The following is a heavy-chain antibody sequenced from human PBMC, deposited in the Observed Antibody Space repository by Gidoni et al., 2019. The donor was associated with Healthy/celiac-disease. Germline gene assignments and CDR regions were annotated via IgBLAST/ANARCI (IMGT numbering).Heavy chain of an antibody. J-gene: IGHJ6*02. CDR3: ARDLGRITIFGVVTSGMDV. D-gene: IGHD3-3*01. CDR1: GFTFSRYS. Sequence: EVQLVESGGGLVKPGGSLRLSCAASGFTFSRYSMNWVRQAPGKGLEWVSSISSSSSYIYYADSVKGRFTISRDNAKNSLYLQMNSLRAEDTAVYYCARDLGRITIFGVVTSGMDVWGQGTTVTVSS. V-gene: IGHV3-21*01. CDR2: ISSSSSYI.